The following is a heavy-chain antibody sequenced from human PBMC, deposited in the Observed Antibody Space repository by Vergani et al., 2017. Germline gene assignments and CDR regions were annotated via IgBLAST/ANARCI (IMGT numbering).Heavy chain of an antibody. CDR3: ARRDSGSLDY. Sequence: QVQLQESGPGLVKPSETLSLTCTVSGGSISSYYWSWIRQPPGKGLEWIGNIYYSGSTNYNPSLRSRVTISVDTSKNQFSLKLSSVTAADTAVYYCARRDSGSLDYWGQGTLVTVSS. J-gene: IGHJ4*02. CDR2: IYYSGST. CDR1: GGSISSYY. V-gene: IGHV4-59*01. D-gene: IGHD1-26*01.